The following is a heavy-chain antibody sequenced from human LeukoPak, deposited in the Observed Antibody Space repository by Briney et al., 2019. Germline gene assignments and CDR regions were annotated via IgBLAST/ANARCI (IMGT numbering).Heavy chain of an antibody. J-gene: IGHJ4*02. V-gene: IGHV3-20*01. D-gene: IGHD3-22*01. CDR1: GFTFDDYG. Sequence: PGGSLRLSCAVSGFTFDDYGMSWVRQAPGKGLEWVSGINWNGGSTGYADSVKGRFTISRDNAKNSLYLQMNSLRAEDTALYHCARDRSYYDSSGYFRPLDYWGQGTLVTVSS. CDR2: INWNGGST. CDR3: ARDRSYYDSSGYFRPLDY.